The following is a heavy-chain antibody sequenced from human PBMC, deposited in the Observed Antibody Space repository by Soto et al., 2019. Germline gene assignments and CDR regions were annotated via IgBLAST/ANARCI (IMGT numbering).Heavy chain of an antibody. V-gene: IGHV4-39*01. Sequence: PSETLSLTCTVSGGSISSSSYYWGWIRQPPGKGLEWIGSIYYSGSTYYNTSLKSRVTISVDTSKNQFSLKLSSVTAADTTVYYFASLPYDYVWGSPWYFDLWGRGTLVTVSS. D-gene: IGHD3-16*01. CDR2: IYYSGST. CDR1: GGSISSSSYY. CDR3: ASLPYDYVWGSPWYFDL. J-gene: IGHJ2*01.